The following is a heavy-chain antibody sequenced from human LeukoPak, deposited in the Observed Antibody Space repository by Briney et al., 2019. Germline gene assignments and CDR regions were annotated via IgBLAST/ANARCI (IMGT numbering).Heavy chain of an antibody. J-gene: IGHJ3*02. V-gene: IGHV3-23*01. D-gene: IGHD5-12*01. CDR2: ISGSGDHT. Sequence: GVSLRLSCVASGFTFSDYGMSWVRHSPQKELEWVAGISGSGDHTYYGDSVKGRFIISRDNSRNTVYLQLNSLTAEDTALYYCVKPPEWLRLRADAFDTWGQGTRVTVSS. CDR1: GFTFSDYG. CDR3: VKPPEWLRLRADAFDT.